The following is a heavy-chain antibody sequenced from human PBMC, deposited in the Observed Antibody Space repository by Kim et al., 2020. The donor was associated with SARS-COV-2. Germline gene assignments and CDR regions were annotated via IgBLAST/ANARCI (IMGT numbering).Heavy chain of an antibody. D-gene: IGHD6-13*01. Sequence: VDPVKGRFTTPRDNARNSLYLQMNSLGAEDTAVYYCARAGAAAGRYYFDFWGQGTLVTVSS. J-gene: IGHJ4*02. CDR3: ARAGAAAGRYYFDF. V-gene: IGHV3-7*03.